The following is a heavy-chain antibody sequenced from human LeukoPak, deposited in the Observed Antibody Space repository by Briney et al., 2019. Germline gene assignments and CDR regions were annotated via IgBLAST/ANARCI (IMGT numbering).Heavy chain of an antibody. D-gene: IGHD2-2*01. J-gene: IGHJ6*02. CDR1: GGSFSGYY. Sequence: HSGTLSLTCAVYGGSFSGYYWSWIRQPPGKGLEWIGEINYSGGTNYNPSLKSRVTISVDTSKNQFSLKLSSVTAADTAVYYCARGRQLPHFRYYYYYCMDVWGQGTTVTVSS. CDR3: ARGRQLPHFRYYYYYCMDV. V-gene: IGHV4-34*01. CDR2: INYSGGT.